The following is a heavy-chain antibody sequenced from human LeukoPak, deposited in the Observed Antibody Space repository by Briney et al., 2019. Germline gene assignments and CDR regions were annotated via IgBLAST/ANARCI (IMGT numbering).Heavy chain of an antibody. V-gene: IGHV3-23*01. J-gene: IGHJ4*02. CDR3: ANNAYDILTGYFDFDY. D-gene: IGHD3-9*01. Sequence: PGGSLRLSCAASGFTFSSYAMSWVRQAPGKGLEWVSAISGSGGSTYCADSVKGRFIISRDNSKNTLYLQMNSLRAEDTAVYYCANNAYDILTGYFDFDYWGQGTLVTVSS. CDR2: ISGSGGST. CDR1: GFTFSSYA.